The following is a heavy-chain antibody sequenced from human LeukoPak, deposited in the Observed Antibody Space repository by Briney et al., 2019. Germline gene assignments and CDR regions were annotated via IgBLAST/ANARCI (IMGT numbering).Heavy chain of an antibody. CDR1: GGSISSYY. Sequence: SETLSLTCTVSGGSISSYYWSWIRQPAGKGLEWIGRIYTSGSTNYNPSLKSRVTISVDTSKNQFSLKLSSVTAADTAVYYCARGRSSGYYYGLFDPWGQGTLVTVSS. D-gene: IGHD3-22*01. CDR3: ARGRSSGYYYGLFDP. CDR2: IYTSGST. V-gene: IGHV4-4*07. J-gene: IGHJ5*02.